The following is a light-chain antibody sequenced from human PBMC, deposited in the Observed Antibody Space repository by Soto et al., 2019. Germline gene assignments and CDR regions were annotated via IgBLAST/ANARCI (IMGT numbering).Light chain of an antibody. CDR1: QSVGTY. CDR3: QQRSSWWT. J-gene: IGKJ1*01. CDR2: DAS. V-gene: IGKV3-11*01. Sequence: EIVLTQSPATLSLSPGERATLSCRASQSVGTYLAWYQQRPGQAPRLLIYDASNRATGIPARFSGGGSETDFSLTISSLEPEDFAVYYCQQRSSWWTFGQGTKVEV.